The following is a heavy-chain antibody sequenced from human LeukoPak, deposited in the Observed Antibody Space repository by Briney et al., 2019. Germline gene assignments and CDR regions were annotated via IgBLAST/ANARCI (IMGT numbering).Heavy chain of an antibody. V-gene: IGHV4-34*01. CDR1: GGSFSGYY. CDR3: ARSNDILTVRPDAFDI. D-gene: IGHD3-9*01. J-gene: IGHJ3*02. Sequence: SETLSLTCAVYGGSFSGYYWSWIRQPPGKGLEWIGEINHSGSTDYNPSLKSRVTISVDTSKNQFSLKLSSVTAADTAVYYCARSNDILTVRPDAFDIWGQGTMVTVSS. CDR2: INHSGST.